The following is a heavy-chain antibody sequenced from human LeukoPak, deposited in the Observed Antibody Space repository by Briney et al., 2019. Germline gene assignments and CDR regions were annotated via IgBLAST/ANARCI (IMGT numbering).Heavy chain of an antibody. CDR1: GFTFSSYS. CDR2: ISSSGRYI. J-gene: IGHJ4*02. Sequence: GGSLRLSCAASGFTFSSYSMNWVRQVPGRGLEWVSSISSSGRYIYYADSVKGRFTISRDSAKNSLSLQMNSLRAEDTAVYYCARRLGGSYWLDYWGQGTLVTVSS. D-gene: IGHD1-26*01. CDR3: ARRLGGSYWLDY. V-gene: IGHV3-21*01.